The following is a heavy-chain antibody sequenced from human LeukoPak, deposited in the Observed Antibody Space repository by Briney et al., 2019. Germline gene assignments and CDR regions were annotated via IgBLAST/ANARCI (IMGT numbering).Heavy chain of an antibody. J-gene: IGHJ4*02. Sequence: SETLSLTCTVSGGSISSYYWSWIRQPPGKGLEWIGYIYYSGSTYYNPSLKSRVTISVDTSKNQFSLQLNSVTPEDTAVYYCTREGAGYQIWGQGTLVTVSS. D-gene: IGHD3-9*01. CDR2: IYYSGST. CDR1: GGSISSYY. V-gene: IGHV4-59*12. CDR3: TREGAGYQI.